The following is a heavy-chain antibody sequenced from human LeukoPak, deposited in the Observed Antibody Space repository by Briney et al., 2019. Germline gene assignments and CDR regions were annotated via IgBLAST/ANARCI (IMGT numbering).Heavy chain of an antibody. D-gene: IGHD5-18*01. CDR2: ISSSSYI. V-gene: IGHV3-21*01. Sequence: GGSLRLSCAASGFTFSSYSMNWVRQAPGKGLEWVSSISSSSYIYYADSVKGRFIISRDNAKNSLYLQMNSLRAEDTAVYYCARDLTRTDTAMVIGYFDYWGQGTLVTVSS. CDR3: ARDLTRTDTAMVIGYFDY. J-gene: IGHJ4*02. CDR1: GFTFSSYS.